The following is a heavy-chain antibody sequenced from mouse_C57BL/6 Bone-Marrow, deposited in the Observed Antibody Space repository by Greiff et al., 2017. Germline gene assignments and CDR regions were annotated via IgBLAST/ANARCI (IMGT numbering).Heavy chain of an antibody. CDR1: GYTFTSYW. CDR2: IHPNSGST. CDR3: ARQLRLRFYWYFDV. V-gene: IGHV1-64*01. J-gene: IGHJ1*03. D-gene: IGHD3-2*02. Sequence: QVQLQQPGAELVKPGASVKLSCKASGYTFTSYWMHWVKQRPGQGLEWIGMIHPNSGSTNYHEKFKSKATLPVDKSSSTAYMQLSSLTSEDSAVYYCARQLRLRFYWYFDVWGTGTTVTVSS.